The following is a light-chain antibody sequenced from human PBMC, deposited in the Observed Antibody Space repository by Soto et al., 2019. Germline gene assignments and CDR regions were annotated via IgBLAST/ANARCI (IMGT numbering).Light chain of an antibody. J-gene: IGLJ1*01. Sequence: QSVLIQPASVSGSPGQSITISCTGTSSDVGGYNYVSWYQQHPGKAPKLMIYEVSNRPSGVSNRFSGSKSGNTASLTISGLQAEDEADYYCSSYTSSSTLEVFGTGTKLTVL. CDR2: EVS. V-gene: IGLV2-14*01. CDR3: SSYTSSSTLEV. CDR1: SSDVGGYNY.